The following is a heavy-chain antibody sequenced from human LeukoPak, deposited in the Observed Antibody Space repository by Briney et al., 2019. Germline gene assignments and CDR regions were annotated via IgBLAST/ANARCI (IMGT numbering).Heavy chain of an antibody. J-gene: IGHJ4*02. D-gene: IGHD1-26*01. Sequence: PGRSLRLSCAASGFTFSSYSMNWVRQAPGKGLEWVSSISSSSSYIYYADSVKGRFTISRDNAKNSLYLQMNSLRAEDTAVCYCARAIGDWYYFDYWGQGTLVTVSS. CDR2: ISSSSSYI. CDR3: ARAIGDWYYFDY. V-gene: IGHV3-21*01. CDR1: GFTFSSYS.